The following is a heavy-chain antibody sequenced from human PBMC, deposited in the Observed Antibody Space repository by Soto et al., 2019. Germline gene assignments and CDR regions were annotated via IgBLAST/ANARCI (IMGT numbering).Heavy chain of an antibody. CDR1: GFTFSSYS. CDR2: ISSSSSYI. Sequence: EVQLVESGGGLVKPGGSLRLSCAASGFTFSSYSMNWVRQAPGKGLEWVSSISSSSSYIYYADSVKGRFTISRDNAKNSLYLQMYSLRAEDTAVYYCARILASDCSGGSCYYFDIWGQGTMVTVSS. CDR3: ARILASDCSGGSCYYFDI. J-gene: IGHJ3*02. D-gene: IGHD2-15*01. V-gene: IGHV3-21*01.